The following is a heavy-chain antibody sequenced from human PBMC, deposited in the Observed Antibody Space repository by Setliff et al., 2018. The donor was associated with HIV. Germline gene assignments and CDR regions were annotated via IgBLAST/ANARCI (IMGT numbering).Heavy chain of an antibody. CDR3: ARVTGTTVFYY. CDR2: IMSSGTYT. J-gene: IGHJ4*02. Sequence: GGSLRLSCAASGFTFSSYAMSWVRQAPGKGLEWVSDIMSSGTYTNYADSVRGRFTISRDNARNSLYLQMSSLRAEDTAVYYCARVTGTTVFYYWGQGTLVTVSS. D-gene: IGHD4-4*01. CDR1: GFTFSSYA. V-gene: IGHV3-21*03.